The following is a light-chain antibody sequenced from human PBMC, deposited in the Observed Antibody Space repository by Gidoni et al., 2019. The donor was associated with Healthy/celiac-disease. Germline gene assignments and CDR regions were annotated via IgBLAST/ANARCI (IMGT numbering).Light chain of an antibody. J-gene: IGKJ3*01. V-gene: IGKV1-39*01. CDR1: QSISSY. CDR2: AAS. Sequence: DIQMTQSPSSLSASVGDRVTITCRASQSISSYLNWYQQKPGKAPKLLIYAASSLQSGVPSRFSGSGSGTDFTLTISSLQPEDFATYYCQQSYSTLLGFTFGPXTKVDIK. CDR3: QQSYSTLLGFT.